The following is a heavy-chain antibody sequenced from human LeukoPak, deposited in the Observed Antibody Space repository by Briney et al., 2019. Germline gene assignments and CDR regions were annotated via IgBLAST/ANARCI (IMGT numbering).Heavy chain of an antibody. CDR3: ASLLNDILTGPNYYYYYGMDV. Sequence: ASVKVSCKASGYTFTSYYMHWVRQAPGQGLEWMGIINPSGGSTSYAQKFQGRVTMTRDTSTSTVYMELSSLRSDDTAVYYCASLLNDILTGPNYYYYYGMDVWGQGTTVTVSS. V-gene: IGHV1-46*01. D-gene: IGHD3-9*01. CDR2: INPSGGST. J-gene: IGHJ6*02. CDR1: GYTFTSYY.